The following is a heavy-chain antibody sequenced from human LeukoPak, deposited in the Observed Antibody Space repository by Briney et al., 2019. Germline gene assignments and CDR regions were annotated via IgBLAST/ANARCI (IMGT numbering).Heavy chain of an antibody. V-gene: IGHV4-59*12. CDR2: IYYSGST. CDR3: ARDADFYDSSGYRLAY. CDR1: GGSISSYY. Sequence: KSSETLSLTCTVSGGSISSYYWSWIRQPPGKGLEWIGYIYYSGSTNYNPSLKSRVTISVDKSKNQFSLKLSSVTAADTAVYYCARDADFYDSSGYRLAYWGQGTLVTVSS. J-gene: IGHJ4*02. D-gene: IGHD3-22*01.